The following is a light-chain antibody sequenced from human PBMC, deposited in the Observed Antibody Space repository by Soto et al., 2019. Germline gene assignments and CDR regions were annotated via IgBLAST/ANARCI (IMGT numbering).Light chain of an antibody. CDR3: AAWDDSLNGYV. CDR1: SSNIGRNT. J-gene: IGLJ1*01. CDR2: SND. V-gene: IGLV1-44*01. Sequence: QSVLTQPPSASGTPGQRVTISCSGSSSNIGRNTVNWYQQFPGTAPKLLIYSNDQWPSGVPDRFSGSKSGTSASLAISGLQSEDEADYYGAAWDDSLNGYVFGTGTKVTVL.